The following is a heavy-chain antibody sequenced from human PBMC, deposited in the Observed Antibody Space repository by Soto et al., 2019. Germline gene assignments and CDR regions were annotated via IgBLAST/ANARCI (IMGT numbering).Heavy chain of an antibody. CDR1: GFTFSSYS. D-gene: IGHD4-17*01. V-gene: IGHV3-21*01. CDR3: AREAGSGDYDGDY. J-gene: IGHJ4*02. Sequence: EVQLVESGGGLVKPGGSLRLSCAASGFTFSSYSMNWVRQAPGKGLEWVSSISSSSSYIYYADSVKGRFTISRDNAKNSLYLQMNSLRAEDTAVYYCAREAGSGDYDGDYWGQGTLVTVSS. CDR2: ISSSSSYI.